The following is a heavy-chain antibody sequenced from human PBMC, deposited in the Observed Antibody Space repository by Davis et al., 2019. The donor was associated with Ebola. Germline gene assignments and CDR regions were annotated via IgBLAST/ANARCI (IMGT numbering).Heavy chain of an antibody. J-gene: IGHJ4*02. Sequence: PGGSLRLSCEVSGFNFSNHEMNWVRQAPGKGLEWVSFVLSSGSPSFYGDSVKGRFTVSRDNAKNILYLEMNSLRVEDTAVYFCVRDGRDAYNYHDHWGQGTLVTVSS. V-gene: IGHV3-48*03. CDR2: VLSSGSPS. CDR1: GFNFSNHE. CDR3: VRDGRDAYNYHDH. D-gene: IGHD5-24*01.